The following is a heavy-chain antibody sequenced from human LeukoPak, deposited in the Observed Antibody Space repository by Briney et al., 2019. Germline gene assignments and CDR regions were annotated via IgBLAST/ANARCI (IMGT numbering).Heavy chain of an antibody. D-gene: IGHD5-18*01. CDR1: GFTFSSYG. V-gene: IGHV3-30*03. Sequence: GGSLRLSCAASGFTFSSYGMHWVRQAPGKGLEWVAVISYDGSNKYYADSVKGRFTISRDNSKNTPYLQMNSLRAEDTAVYYCARDGDTAMVSAFDIWGQGTMVTVSS. J-gene: IGHJ3*02. CDR2: ISYDGSNK. CDR3: ARDGDTAMVSAFDI.